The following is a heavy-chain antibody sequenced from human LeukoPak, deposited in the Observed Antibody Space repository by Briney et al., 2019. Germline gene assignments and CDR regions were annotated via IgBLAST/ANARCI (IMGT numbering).Heavy chain of an antibody. CDR1: GGSFSGHY. CDR2: AYITGPT. V-gene: IGHV4-4*07. J-gene: IGHJ6*03. Sequence: SETLSLTGTGSGGSFSGHYWTWIRQPAGRGLEFIGRAYITGPTNYNASLLGRVNLSVDTSKSQLSLTLPSVTAAHTAVYYCARDHTPLRSDCYYHLDVWGKGTTVTVS. CDR3: ARDHTPLRSDCYYHLDV. D-gene: IGHD5-18*01.